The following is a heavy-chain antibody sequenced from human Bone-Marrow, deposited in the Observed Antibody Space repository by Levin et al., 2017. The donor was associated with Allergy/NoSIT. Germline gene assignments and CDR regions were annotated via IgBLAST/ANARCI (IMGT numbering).Heavy chain of an antibody. D-gene: IGHD4-17*01. CDR2: ISWNSGSI. Sequence: SLKISCAASGFTFDDYAMHWVRQAPGKGLEWVSGISWNSGSIGYADSVKGRFTISRDNAKNSLYLQMNSLRAEDTALYYCAKGDYGDYEGWFDPWGQGTLVTVSS. CDR1: GFTFDDYA. V-gene: IGHV3-9*01. J-gene: IGHJ5*02. CDR3: AKGDYGDYEGWFDP.